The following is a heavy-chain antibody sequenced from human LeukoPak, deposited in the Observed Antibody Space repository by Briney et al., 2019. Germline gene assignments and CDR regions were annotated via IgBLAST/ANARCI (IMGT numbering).Heavy chain of an antibody. Sequence: SETLSLTCSVSGGSISTYYWSWIRQPPGKGLGWIGYIYYSGSTNYNPSLKSRVTISVDTSKNQFSLKLSSVTAADTAVYYCARGLNYYDSSGYFDYWGQGTLVTVSS. CDR2: IYYSGST. V-gene: IGHV4-59*01. CDR1: GGSISTYY. D-gene: IGHD3-22*01. CDR3: ARGLNYYDSSGYFDY. J-gene: IGHJ4*02.